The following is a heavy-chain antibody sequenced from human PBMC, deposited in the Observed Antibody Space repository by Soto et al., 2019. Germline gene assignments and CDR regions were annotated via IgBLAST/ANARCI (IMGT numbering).Heavy chain of an antibody. CDR3: AQNNIRYVSVDY. V-gene: IGHV2-5*02. J-gene: IGHJ4*02. Sequence: QITLKESGPTLVKPTQTLTLTCTFSGFSLSTSGVGVGWIRQPPGKALEWLALIYWDDDKRYSPSLKSSLTITKDTTNSQVVLTMTNMDHVDTATYYCAQNNIRYVSVDYWGQGTLVTVSS. D-gene: IGHD3-16*01. CDR1: GFSLSTSGVG. CDR2: IYWDDDK.